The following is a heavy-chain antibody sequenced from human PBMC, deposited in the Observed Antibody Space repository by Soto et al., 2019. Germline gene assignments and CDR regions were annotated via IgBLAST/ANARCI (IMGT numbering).Heavy chain of an antibody. V-gene: IGHV1-69*12. Sequence: QVQLVQSGAEVKKPGSSVKVSCKASGGTFSSYAISWVRQAPGQGLEWMGGIIPIFGTANYAQKFQGRVTITADEATSTAYRELSSLRSEGTGVYYCARWGGFWSGYYGKSRDYDYYGMDVW. J-gene: IGHJ6*01. D-gene: IGHD3-3*01. CDR2: IIPIFGTA. CDR3: ARWGGFWSGYYGKSRDYDYYGMDV. CDR1: GGTFSSYA.